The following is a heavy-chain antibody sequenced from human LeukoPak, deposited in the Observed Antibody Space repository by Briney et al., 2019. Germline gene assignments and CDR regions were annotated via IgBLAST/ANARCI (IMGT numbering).Heavy chain of an antibody. D-gene: IGHD3-10*01. V-gene: IGHV3-23*01. CDR2: ISGSDSST. J-gene: IGHJ4*02. Sequence: PGGSLRLSCAASGFTFSDYAMSWVRQAPRKGLEWVSVISGSDSSTNYADSVKGRFTISRDNSKNTLYLQLNSLRVEDTAVYYCAKDHTIVRGVISHFDYWGQGALVTVSS. CDR1: GFTFSDYA. CDR3: AKDHTIVRGVISHFDY.